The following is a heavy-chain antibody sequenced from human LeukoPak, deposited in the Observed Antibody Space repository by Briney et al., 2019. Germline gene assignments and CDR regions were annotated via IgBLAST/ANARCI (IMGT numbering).Heavy chain of an antibody. CDR3: AGSLKFITMIPHY. CDR2: IIPIFGTA. J-gene: IGHJ4*02. V-gene: IGHV1-69*01. D-gene: IGHD3-22*01. CDR1: GGTFSSYA. Sequence: KISCKASGGTFSSYAISWVRQAPGQGLEWMGGIIPIFGTANYAQKFQGRVTITADESTSTAYMELSSLRSEDTAVFYCAGSLKFITMIPHYWGQGTLVTVSS.